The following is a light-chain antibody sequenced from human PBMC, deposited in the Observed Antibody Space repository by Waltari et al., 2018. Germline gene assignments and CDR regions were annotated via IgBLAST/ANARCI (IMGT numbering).Light chain of an antibody. CDR3: CSYAGRYTWV. V-gene: IGLV2-11*01. CDR2: DVS. J-gene: IGLJ3*02. CDR1: NSAVGGYNY. Sequence: QSSLTQPRPVSGSPGQSITISCTGTNSAVGGYNYVSWFHQHADKAPKLMIYDVSNRPSGVPDRFSGSKSGNPASLTISGPQAEDEADYYCCSYAGRYTWVFGGGTKLTVL.